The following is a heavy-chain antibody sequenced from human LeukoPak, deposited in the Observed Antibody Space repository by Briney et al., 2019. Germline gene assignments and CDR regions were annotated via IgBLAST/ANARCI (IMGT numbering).Heavy chain of an antibody. CDR2: IIPILGIA. CDR3: ARVGATDAFDI. CDR1: GGTFSSYA. Sequence: GASVKVSCKASGGTFSSYAISWVRQAPGQGLEWMGRIIPILGIANYAQKFQGRVTITADKSTSTAYMELSSLRSEGTAVYYCARVGATDAFDIWGQGTMVTVSS. V-gene: IGHV1-69*04. J-gene: IGHJ3*02. D-gene: IGHD1-26*01.